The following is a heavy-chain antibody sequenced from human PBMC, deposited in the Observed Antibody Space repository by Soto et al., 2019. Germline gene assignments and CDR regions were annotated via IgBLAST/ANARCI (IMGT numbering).Heavy chain of an antibody. CDR2: IHDSGSY. CDR3: ARIPWTARGWGPWSHLYDDS. D-gene: IGHD3-16*01. Sequence: QVHLQESGPGLVKTSETLSLTCTISGGSISGSAWSWIRQPPGKGLEWMGFIHDSGSYNSKSSIRSRLKMSFGPSSNQFSRNLRSVTAADTATYFCARIPWTARGWGPWSHLYDDSWGRGAPVTVSS. V-gene: IGHV4-59*12. J-gene: IGHJ4*02. CDR1: GGSISGSA.